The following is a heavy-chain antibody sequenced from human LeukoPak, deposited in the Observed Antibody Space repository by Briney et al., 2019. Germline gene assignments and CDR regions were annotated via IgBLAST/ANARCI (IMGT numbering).Heavy chain of an antibody. Sequence: SETLSLTCTVSGGSISSYYWSWIRQPPGKGLEWIGYIYYSGSTNYNPSLKSRVTISVDTSKNQFSLKLSSVTAADTAVYYCARAEYYFDYWGQGTLVTVSS. V-gene: IGHV4-59*01. D-gene: IGHD3-10*01. CDR3: ARAEYYFDY. J-gene: IGHJ4*02. CDR1: GGSISSYY. CDR2: IYYSGST.